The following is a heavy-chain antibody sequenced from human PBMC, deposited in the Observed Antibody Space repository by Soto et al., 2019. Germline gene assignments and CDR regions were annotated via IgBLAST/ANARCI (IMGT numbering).Heavy chain of an antibody. CDR1: GYTFTSYY. D-gene: IGHD3-9*01. CDR2: INLSGGST. V-gene: IGHV1-46*01. J-gene: IGHJ4*02. CDR3: ARDPYYDILTGSAGPFDY. Sequence: ASVKVSCKASGYTFTSYYMHWVRQAPGQGLEWMGIINLSGGSTSYAQKFQGRVTMTRDTSTSTFYMELSSLRSEDTAVYYCARDPYYDILTGSAGPFDYWGQGTLVTVSS.